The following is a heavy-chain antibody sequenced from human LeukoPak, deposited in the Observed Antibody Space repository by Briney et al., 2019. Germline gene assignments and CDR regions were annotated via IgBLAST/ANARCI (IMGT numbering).Heavy chain of an antibody. J-gene: IGHJ6*03. Sequence: PGRSLRLSCAASGFTVSSNYMSWVRQAPGKGLEWVSIIYSGGSTYYADSVKGRFTISRDNSKNTLYLQMNSLRAEDTAVYYCASGSGSYRTPYYYMDVWGKGTTVTVSS. CDR1: GFTVSSNY. D-gene: IGHD3-10*01. CDR3: ASGSGSYRTPYYYMDV. V-gene: IGHV3-53*01. CDR2: IYSGGST.